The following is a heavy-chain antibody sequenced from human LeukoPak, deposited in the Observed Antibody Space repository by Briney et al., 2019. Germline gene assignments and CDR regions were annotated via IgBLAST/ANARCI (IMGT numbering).Heavy chain of an antibody. CDR3: TKGRDLVQDGLDY. Sequence: GGSLRLSCAASGFTFSNYAMNWVRQAPGKGLEWVSTISGSFSNTYYADSVKGRFTISRDNSKNTLYLQMHSLRAEDTAIYYCTKGRDLVQDGLDYWGQGALVTV. CDR2: ISGSFSNT. CDR1: GFTFSNYA. V-gene: IGHV3-23*01. D-gene: IGHD1-1*01. J-gene: IGHJ4*02.